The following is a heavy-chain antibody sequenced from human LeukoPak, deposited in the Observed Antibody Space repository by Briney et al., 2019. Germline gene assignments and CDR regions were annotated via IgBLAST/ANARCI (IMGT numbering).Heavy chain of an antibody. V-gene: IGHV4-39*01. J-gene: IGHJ3*02. D-gene: IGHD1-26*01. CDR2: IYYSGST. Sequence: PSETLSLTCTVSGGSISSSTYYWGWIRQPPGKGLEWIGSIYYSGSTYYNPSLKSRVAISVDTSKNQFSLKLNSVTAADTAVYYCATPYSGGYHGLDIWGQGTMVTVSS. CDR1: GGSISSSTYY. CDR3: ATPYSGGYHGLDI.